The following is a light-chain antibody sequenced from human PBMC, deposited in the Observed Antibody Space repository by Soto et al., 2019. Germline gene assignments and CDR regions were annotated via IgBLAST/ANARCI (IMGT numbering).Light chain of an antibody. CDR1: SSDVGGYHY. V-gene: IGLV2-8*01. CDR2: EVS. J-gene: IGLJ2*01. CDR3: ATWDDDLYTPI. Sequence: QSALTQPPSASGSPGQSVTISCTGTSSDVGGYHYVSWYQQHPGKAPKLMIYEVSKRPSGVPDRFSGSKSGTSASLAITGLRSDDEADYYCATWDDDLYTPIIGGGTKLTVL.